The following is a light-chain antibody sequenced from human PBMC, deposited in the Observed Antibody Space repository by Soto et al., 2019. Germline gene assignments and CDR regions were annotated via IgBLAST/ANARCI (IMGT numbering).Light chain of an antibody. Sequence: QSALTQSASVSGSPGQSITISCTGTSSDVGGYNYVSWYQQHPGKAPKLMIYEVSNRPSGVSSRFSGSKSGNTASLTISGLQAEDEADYYCSSYTSSSTLFGTGTKLTVL. J-gene: IGLJ1*01. CDR2: EVS. CDR3: SSYTSSSTL. V-gene: IGLV2-14*01. CDR1: SSDVGGYNY.